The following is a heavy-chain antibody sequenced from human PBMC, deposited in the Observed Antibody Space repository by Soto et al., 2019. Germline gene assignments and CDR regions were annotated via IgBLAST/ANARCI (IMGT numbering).Heavy chain of an antibody. CDR1: GFTFCSYW. D-gene: IGHD3-16*01. V-gene: IGHV3-74*01. J-gene: IGHJ6*03. CDR3: AKFGGPKGFTDNYYSYMDV. CDR2: INSDGSST. Sequence: GGSLRLSCAASGFTFCSYWMHWVRQAPGKGLVWVSRINSDGSSTSYADSVKGRFTISRDNSKNTLYLQMNSLRAEDTAVYYCAKFGGPKGFTDNYYSYMDVWGKGTTVPVS.